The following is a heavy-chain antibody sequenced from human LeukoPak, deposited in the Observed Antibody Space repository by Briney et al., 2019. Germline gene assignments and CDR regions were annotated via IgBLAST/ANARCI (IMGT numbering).Heavy chain of an antibody. CDR3: ARVGIALEWPYSDYYYYMDV. V-gene: IGHV1-8*03. CDR1: GYTFTSYV. Sequence: ASVKVSCKASGYTFTSYVINWVRQATGQGLEWMGWMNPNSGNTGYAQKFQGRVTITRNTSISTAYMELSSLRSEDTAVYYCARVGIALEWPYSDYYYYMDVWGKGTTVTVSS. CDR2: MNPNSGNT. J-gene: IGHJ6*03. D-gene: IGHD3-3*01.